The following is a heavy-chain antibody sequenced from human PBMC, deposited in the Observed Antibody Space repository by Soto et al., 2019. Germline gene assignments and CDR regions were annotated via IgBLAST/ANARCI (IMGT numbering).Heavy chain of an antibody. CDR2: ISSSGSTI. D-gene: IGHD2-2*01. J-gene: IGHJ6*02. CDR3: ARGLSCISTSCHVVPVDV. V-gene: IGHV3-11*01. CDR1: GFTFSDYY. Sequence: QVQLVESGGGLVKPGGSLRLSCAASGFTFSDYYMSWIRQAPGKGLEWVSYISSSGSTIYYADSVKGRFTISRDNAKNSLYSQINTLRAEDTAVYYCARGLSCISTSCHVVPVDVWGQGTTVAVSS.